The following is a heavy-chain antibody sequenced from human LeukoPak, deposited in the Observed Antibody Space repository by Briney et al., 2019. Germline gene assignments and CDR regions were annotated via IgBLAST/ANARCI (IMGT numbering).Heavy chain of an antibody. CDR1: GGSISSSSYY. J-gene: IGHJ5*02. Sequence: SETLSLTCTVSGGSISSSSYYWGWIRQPPGKGLEWIGSIYYSGSTYYNPSLKSRVTISVDTSKNQFSLKLSSVTAADTAVYYCARRNRGYGSGSYYMVWFDPWGRGTLVTVSS. CDR3: ARRNRGYGSGSYYMVWFDP. V-gene: IGHV4-39*07. CDR2: IYYSGST. D-gene: IGHD3-10*01.